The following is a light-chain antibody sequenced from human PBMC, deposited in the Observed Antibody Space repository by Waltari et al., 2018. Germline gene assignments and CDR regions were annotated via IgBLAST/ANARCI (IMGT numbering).Light chain of an antibody. CDR2: GAS. V-gene: IGKV3-20*01. Sequence: EVVLTQSPGTLSLSPGERATLSCRASQSVSSSYLAWYQQKLGQAPRLLMYGASSRATGIPDRFSGSGSGTDFTLTISRLEPEDFAVYYCQQYGSSSWTFGQGTKVESK. J-gene: IGKJ1*01. CDR1: QSVSSSY. CDR3: QQYGSSSWT.